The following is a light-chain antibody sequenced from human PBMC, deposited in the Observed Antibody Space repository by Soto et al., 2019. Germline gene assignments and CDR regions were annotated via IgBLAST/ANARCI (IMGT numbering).Light chain of an antibody. Sequence: EIVVTQSPATLSVSTGERATLSCRASQSVSSNLAWYQQKPGQAPKVLIYGASTRATGIPARFSGSGSGTEFTLTISSLQSEDFAVYYCQQYNIWPPLTFGGGTKVDIK. CDR3: QQYNIWPPLT. J-gene: IGKJ4*01. V-gene: IGKV3-15*01. CDR1: QSVSSN. CDR2: GAS.